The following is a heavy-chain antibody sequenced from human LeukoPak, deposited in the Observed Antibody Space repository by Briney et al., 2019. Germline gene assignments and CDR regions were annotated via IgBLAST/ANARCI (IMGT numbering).Heavy chain of an antibody. CDR2: IYPGDSDT. Sequence: GESLKISCKGSGYSFTSYWIGWVRQMLGKGLEWMGIIYPGDSDTRYSPSFQGQVTISAAKSISTAYLQWSSLRASDTAMYYCARLENCGADCYSAIDYWGQGTLVTVSS. D-gene: IGHD2-21*02. CDR1: GYSFTSYW. V-gene: IGHV5-51*01. CDR3: ARLENCGADCYSAIDY. J-gene: IGHJ4*02.